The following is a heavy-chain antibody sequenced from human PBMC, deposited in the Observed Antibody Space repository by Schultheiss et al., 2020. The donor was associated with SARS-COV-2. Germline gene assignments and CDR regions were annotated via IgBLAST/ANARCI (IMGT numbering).Heavy chain of an antibody. CDR1: GYTFTSYG. V-gene: IGHV1-18*01. CDR2: ISAYNGNT. Sequence: ASVKVSCKASGYTFTSYGISWVRQAPGQGLEWMGWISAYNGNTNYAQKLQGRLTLTVDTPTNTAYMELRSLRSDDTAVYYCARERCSGDICYMFSHDFWGQGGLVTVSS. J-gene: IGHJ4*02. CDR3: ARERCSGDICYMFSHDF. D-gene: IGHD2-15*01.